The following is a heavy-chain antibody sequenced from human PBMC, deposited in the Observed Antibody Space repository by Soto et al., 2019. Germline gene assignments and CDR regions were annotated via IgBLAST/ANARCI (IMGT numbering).Heavy chain of an antibody. V-gene: IGHV1-69*02. J-gene: IGHJ3*01. CDR2: IIPIVNIT. Sequence: GASVKVSCKASGGTYSSYTISWGRQAPGQGLEWMGRIIPIVNITNYAQKFQGRITFTADKVTSVALMELSSLRSEDTAIYYCARGRSDYFDSRGSEAFDVWGQGTVVTVSS. CDR1: GGTYSSYT. CDR3: ARGRSDYFDSRGSEAFDV. D-gene: IGHD3-22*01.